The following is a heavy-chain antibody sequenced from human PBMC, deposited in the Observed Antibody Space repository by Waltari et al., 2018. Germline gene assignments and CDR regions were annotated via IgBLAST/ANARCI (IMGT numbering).Heavy chain of an antibody. CDR1: GFSLNTSGVG. J-gene: IGHJ2*01. V-gene: IGHV2-5*01. Sequence: QITLKESGPTLVKPTQTLTLTCTFSGFSLNTSGVGVGWIRQPPGEALEWLALIYWNDDKRYSPSLKTRLTITKDTSKNQVVLTMTNMDPVDTATYFCVHSSPTFPGRPLTYWFLDLWGRGTLVTVSS. CDR3: VHSSPTFPGRPLTYWFLDL. CDR2: IYWNDDK. D-gene: IGHD3-16*01.